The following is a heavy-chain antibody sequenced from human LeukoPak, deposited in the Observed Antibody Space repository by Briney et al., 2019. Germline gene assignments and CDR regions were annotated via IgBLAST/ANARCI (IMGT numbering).Heavy chain of an antibody. V-gene: IGHV3-66*01. CDR1: GFTVSSNY. D-gene: IGHD1-7*01. Sequence: GGSLRLSCAASGFTVSSNYMSWVRQAPGKGLEWVSVIYSGGSTYYADSVKGRFTISRDNSKNTLHLQMNSLRAEDTAVYYCARGNYDEYYFDYWGQGTLVTVSS. CDR2: IYSGGST. CDR3: ARGNYDEYYFDY. J-gene: IGHJ4*02.